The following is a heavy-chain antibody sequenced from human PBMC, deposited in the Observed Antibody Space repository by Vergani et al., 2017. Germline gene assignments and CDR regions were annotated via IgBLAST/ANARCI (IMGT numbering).Heavy chain of an antibody. J-gene: IGHJ5*01. CDR2: ISGDNGNT. Sequence: QVQLVQSGAEVKKPGSSVKVSCKASGGTFSSYGISWVRQAPGQGLQWVGWISGDNGNTNYAQNLQGRVTMTIETSTNTAYMELRSLRSDDTAVYYCARSYSGSYYEAVDNWFDLWGQGTLVTVSS. CDR3: ARSYSGSYYEAVDNWFDL. D-gene: IGHD1-26*01. CDR1: GGTFSSYG. V-gene: IGHV1-18*01.